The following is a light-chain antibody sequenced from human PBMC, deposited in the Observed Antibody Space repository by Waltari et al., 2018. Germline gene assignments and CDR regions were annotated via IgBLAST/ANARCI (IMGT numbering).Light chain of an antibody. J-gene: IGKJ5*01. Sequence: DVGLTQSPLSLAVTLGQPASISCRSSQSLVYPDGIIYLNWFHQRPGQAPRRLIYKVSNRDSGVPDRFSGSGSGTDFTLMISSVEADDVGVYFCMQATHWPVTFGQGTRLEIK. CDR3: MQATHWPVT. CDR2: KVS. CDR1: QSLVYPDGIIY. V-gene: IGKV2-30*01.